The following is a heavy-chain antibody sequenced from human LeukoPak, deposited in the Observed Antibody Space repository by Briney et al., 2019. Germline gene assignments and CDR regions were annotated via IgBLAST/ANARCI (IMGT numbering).Heavy chain of an antibody. D-gene: IGHD3-22*01. V-gene: IGHV1-24*01. CDR1: GYTLTELS. CDR3: ATDGNLFGSSGYYSADY. CDR2: FDPEDGET. Sequence: ASVKVSCKVSGYTLTELSMHWVRQAPGKGLEWMGGFDPEDGETIYAQKFQGRVTMTEDTSTDTAYMELSSLRSEDTAVYYCATDGNLFGSSGYYSADYWGQGTLVTVSS. J-gene: IGHJ4*02.